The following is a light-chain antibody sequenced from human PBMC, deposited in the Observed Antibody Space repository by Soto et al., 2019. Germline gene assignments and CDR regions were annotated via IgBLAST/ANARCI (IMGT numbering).Light chain of an antibody. J-gene: IGKJ1*01. V-gene: IGKV3-15*01. CDR3: QYWWT. CDR2: GAS. CDR1: QSVSSN. Sequence: EIVITQSPATLSVSPGERATLSCRASQSVSSNLAWYQQKPGQAPRLLIYGASTRATGIPGRFSGSGSGTDFTLTISSLQSEDVAVYYCQYWWTFGQGTKVDIK.